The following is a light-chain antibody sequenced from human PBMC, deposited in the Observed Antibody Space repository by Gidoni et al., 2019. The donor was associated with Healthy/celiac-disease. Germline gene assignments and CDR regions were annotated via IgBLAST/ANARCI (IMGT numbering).Light chain of an antibody. Sequence: EIVMTHSPATLSVSPGERATLSCRASQSVSSNLAWYQQNTGQAPRLLIYGASTRATGIPARFSGSGSGTEFTLTISSLQSEDFAVYYCQQYNNWPPLTFGGGTKVEIK. CDR3: QQYNNWPPLT. V-gene: IGKV3-15*01. J-gene: IGKJ4*01. CDR2: GAS. CDR1: QSVSSN.